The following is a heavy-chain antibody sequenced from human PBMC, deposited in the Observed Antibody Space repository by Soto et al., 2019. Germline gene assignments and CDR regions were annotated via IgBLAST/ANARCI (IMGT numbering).Heavy chain of an antibody. CDR3: ARGVGPVLRLDGNDH. J-gene: IGHJ4*02. CDR2: VYYTGSP. CDR1: GGSISNNNFF. V-gene: IGHV4-39*02. D-gene: IGHD1-26*01. Sequence: QLQLQESGPGLVKPSETLSLTCTVSGGSISNNNFFWGWIRQPPGKGLEWVGTVYYTGSPYYNPSLKTRVTESVDTSKNHFSLKLASVIAADTAVYYCARGVGPVLRLDGNDHWGQGTLVTFSS.